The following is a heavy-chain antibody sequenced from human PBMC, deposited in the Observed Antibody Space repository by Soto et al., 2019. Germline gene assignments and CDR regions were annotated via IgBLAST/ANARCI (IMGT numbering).Heavy chain of an antibody. V-gene: IGHV1-18*01. CDR2: ISAHNGNT. J-gene: IGHJ4*02. Sequence: QIHLVQSGAEVKKPGASVKVSCKASGYAFTTYGITWVRQAPGQGLEWMAWISAHNGNTNYAQKLQGRVTVTRDTSTSTAYMELRSLRSDDTAVYYCARGRSGDYWGQGALVTVSS. CDR1: GYAFTTYG. CDR3: ARGRSGDY.